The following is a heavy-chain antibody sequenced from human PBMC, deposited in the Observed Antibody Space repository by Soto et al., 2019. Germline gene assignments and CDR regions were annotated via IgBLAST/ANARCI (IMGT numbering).Heavy chain of an antibody. CDR2: ISGSGGST. CDR3: AKVKHRGHLPGGRRGSGWYYFDY. V-gene: IGHV3-23*01. J-gene: IGHJ4*02. CDR1: GFTFSSYA. D-gene: IGHD6-19*01. Sequence: PGGSLRLSCAASGFTFSSYAMSWVRQAPGKGLEWVSAISGSGGSTYYAESVKGRFTISRDNSKKTLYLQMNSLRAEDTAVYYCAKVKHRGHLPGGRRGSGWYYFDYWGQGTLVTVSS.